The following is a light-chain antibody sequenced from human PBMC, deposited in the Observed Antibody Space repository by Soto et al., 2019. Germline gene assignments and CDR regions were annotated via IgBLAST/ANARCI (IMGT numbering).Light chain of an antibody. CDR3: QQSFSVPIT. J-gene: IGKJ5*01. Sequence: DIQMTQSPSSLSASVGDRVTITCRASQSIAGYLSLYQQRPGKAPKFLIYSASSLQRGVPSRFSGSGSGTDFSLNINGLQPEDFATYFCQQSFSVPITFGQGTRLEIK. CDR1: QSIAGY. CDR2: SAS. V-gene: IGKV1-39*01.